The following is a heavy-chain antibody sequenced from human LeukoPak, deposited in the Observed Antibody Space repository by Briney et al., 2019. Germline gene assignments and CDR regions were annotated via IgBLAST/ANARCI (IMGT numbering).Heavy chain of an antibody. V-gene: IGHV6-1*01. J-gene: IGHJ6*02. CDR2: TYYRSKWYN. CDR3: ARGLWSGEAYYYYYGMDV. Sequence: SQTLSLTCAISGDSVSRNSAAWNWIRQSPSRGLEWLGRTYYRSKWYNDYAVSVKSRITINPDTSKNQFSLQLNSVTPEDTAVYYCARGLWSGEAYYYYYGMDVWGQGTTVTVSS. CDR1: GDSVSRNSAA. D-gene: IGHD3-10*01.